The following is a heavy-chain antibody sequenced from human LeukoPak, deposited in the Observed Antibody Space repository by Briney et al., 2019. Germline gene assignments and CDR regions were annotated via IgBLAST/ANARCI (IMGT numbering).Heavy chain of an antibody. CDR3: AAHLEHGFAL. CDR1: GFIFRNSA. Sequence: ASVKVSCKASGFIFRNSAIQWVRQARGQPLEWMGWIIVGNGKTDYAQRFQDRVIITNDMSTSTVYMELRSLGSEDTALYYCAAHLEHGFALWGPGTLVTVSS. J-gene: IGHJ4*02. D-gene: IGHD3-10*01. CDR2: IIVGNGKT. V-gene: IGHV1-58*02.